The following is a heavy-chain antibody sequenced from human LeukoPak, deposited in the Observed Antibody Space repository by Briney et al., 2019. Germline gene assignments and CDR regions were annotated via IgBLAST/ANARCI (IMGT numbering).Heavy chain of an antibody. CDR2: IYTSGST. J-gene: IGHJ4*02. Sequence: SETLSLTCTVSGFSISSGYYWSWIRQPAGKGLERIGRIYTSGSTNYNPSLKSRVTMSVDTSKNQFSLKLSSVTAADTAVYYCARIAVAGTSFDYWGQGTLVTVSS. CDR1: GFSISSGYY. CDR3: ARIAVAGTSFDY. V-gene: IGHV4-4*07. D-gene: IGHD6-19*01.